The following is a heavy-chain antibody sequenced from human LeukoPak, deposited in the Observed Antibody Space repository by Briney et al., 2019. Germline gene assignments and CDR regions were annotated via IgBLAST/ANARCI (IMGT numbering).Heavy chain of an antibody. D-gene: IGHD3-22*01. CDR3: ARSPPKSYYYDSSGYYQYFDY. Sequence: GGSLRLSCAASGFTVSSNYMSWVRQAPGKGLEWVSVIYSGGSTYYADSVKGRFTISRDNSENTLYLQMNSLRAEDTAVYYCARSPPKSYYYDSSGYYQYFDYWDQGTLVTVSS. J-gene: IGHJ4*02. CDR1: GFTVSSNY. V-gene: IGHV3-53*01. CDR2: IYSGGST.